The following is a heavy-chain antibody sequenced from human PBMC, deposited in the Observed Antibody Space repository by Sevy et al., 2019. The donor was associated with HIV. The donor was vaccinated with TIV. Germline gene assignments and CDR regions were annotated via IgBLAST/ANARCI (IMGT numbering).Heavy chain of an antibody. J-gene: IGHJ6*02. CDR1: GFTFSSYG. V-gene: IGHV3-30*18. CDR2: ISYDGSNK. D-gene: IGHD1-7*01. CDR3: AKVSGPGWNCNWVFYYGMDV. Sequence: GGSLRLSCAASGFTFSSYGMHWVRQAPGKGLEWVAVISYDGSNKYYADSVKGRFTISRDNSKNTLYLQMNSLRAEDTAVYYCAKVSGPGWNCNWVFYYGMDVWGHGTTVTVSS.